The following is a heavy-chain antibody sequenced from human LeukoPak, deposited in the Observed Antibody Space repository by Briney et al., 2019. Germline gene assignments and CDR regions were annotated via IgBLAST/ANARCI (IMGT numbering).Heavy chain of an antibody. J-gene: IGHJ4*02. D-gene: IGHD4-17*01. Sequence: GGSLRLSCAASGFTVSSNYMSWVRQVPGKGLEWVSVIYSGGSTYYADSVKGRFTISRDNSKNTLYLQMNSLRAEDTAVYYCARMGDYGDRRLDYWGQGTLVTVSS. CDR3: ARMGDYGDRRLDY. CDR2: IYSGGST. V-gene: IGHV3-53*01. CDR1: GFTVSSNY.